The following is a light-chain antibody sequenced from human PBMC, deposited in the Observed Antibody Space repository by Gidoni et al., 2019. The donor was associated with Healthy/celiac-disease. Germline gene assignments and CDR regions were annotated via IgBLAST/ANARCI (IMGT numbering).Light chain of an antibody. CDR2: DNT. CDR1: SSNIGIGYD. Sequence: QSVLTQPPSVSVALGQRVTISCTGGSSNIGIGYDVHWYQQFPGTAPKVVMFDNTKRPSGVPDRFSGSKSGTSASLAIAGLQADDEGDYYCQSYDNNLNGPVFGGGTKLTVL. V-gene: IGLV1-40*01. CDR3: QSYDNNLNGPV. J-gene: IGLJ3*02.